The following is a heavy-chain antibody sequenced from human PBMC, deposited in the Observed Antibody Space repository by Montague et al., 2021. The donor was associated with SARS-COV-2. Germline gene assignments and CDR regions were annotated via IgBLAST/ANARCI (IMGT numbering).Heavy chain of an antibody. D-gene: IGHD6-6*01. CDR2: VTTSGTT. J-gene: IGHJ4*02. Sequence: SETLSLTCAVSGGSITGISWSWVRQPAGKGLEWIGSVTTSGTTNXXPSLRGRVTMSVDTSKNQFSLNLNSVTAADTAIYYCARTPTRPLSLDSWGQGTLVTVSS. CDR3: ARTPTRPLSLDS. V-gene: IGHV4-4*07. CDR1: GGSITGIS.